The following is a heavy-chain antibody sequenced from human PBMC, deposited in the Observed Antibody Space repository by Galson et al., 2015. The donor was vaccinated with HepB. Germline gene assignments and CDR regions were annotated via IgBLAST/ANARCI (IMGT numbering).Heavy chain of an antibody. V-gene: IGHV1-18*04. D-gene: IGHD2-21*02. J-gene: IGHJ3*02. Sequence: QSGAEVKKPGASVKVSCKASGYTFTSYGISWVRQAPGQGLEWMGWISAYNGNTNYAQKLQGRVTMTTDTSTSTAYMELGSLRSDDTAVYYCARAAGYGDIVVVTATHPSDAFDIWGQGTMVTVSS. CDR1: GYTFTSYG. CDR3: ARAAGYGDIVVVTATHPSDAFDI. CDR2: ISAYNGNT.